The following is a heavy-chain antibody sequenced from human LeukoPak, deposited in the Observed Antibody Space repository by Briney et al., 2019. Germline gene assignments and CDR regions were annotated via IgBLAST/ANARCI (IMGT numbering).Heavy chain of an antibody. V-gene: IGHV3-66*01. J-gene: IGHJ4*02. CDR1: GLTVSSNY. CDR2: IHSGGST. D-gene: IGHD3-22*01. Sequence: GGSLRLSCAASGLTVSSNYMSWVRQAPGKGLEWVSVIHSGGSTYYADSVKGRFTISRDKSKNTVYLQMNSLSAEDTAVYYCARALYYYDSSGYYFDYWGQGTLVTVSS. CDR3: ARALYYYDSSGYYFDY.